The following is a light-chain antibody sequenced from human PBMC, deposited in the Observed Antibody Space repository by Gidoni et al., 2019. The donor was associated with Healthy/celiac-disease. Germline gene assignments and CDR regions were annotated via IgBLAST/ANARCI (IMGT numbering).Light chain of an antibody. Sequence: EIVLTQSPGTLSLSPGERATLSGRASQSVSSSYLAWYQQKPGQAPRLLIYGASSRATGIPDRFSGSGSGTVFTLTISRLEPEDFAVYYCQQYGSSRKTFGQGTKLEIK. J-gene: IGKJ1*01. V-gene: IGKV3-20*01. CDR1: QSVSSSY. CDR2: GAS. CDR3: QQYGSSRKT.